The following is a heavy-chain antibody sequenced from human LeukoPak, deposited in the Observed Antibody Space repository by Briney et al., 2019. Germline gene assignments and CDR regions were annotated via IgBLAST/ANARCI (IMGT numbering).Heavy chain of an antibody. CDR2: ISAYNGNT. CDR1: GYTFTSYG. CDR3: ARDDYYDSSGFFDY. V-gene: IGHV1-18*01. J-gene: IGHJ4*02. Sequence: ASVKVSCKASGYTFTSYGISRVRQAPGQGLEWMGWISAYNGNTNYAQKLQGRVTMTTDTSTSTAYMELRSLRSDDTAVYYCARDDYYDSSGFFDYWGQGTLVTVSS. D-gene: IGHD3-22*01.